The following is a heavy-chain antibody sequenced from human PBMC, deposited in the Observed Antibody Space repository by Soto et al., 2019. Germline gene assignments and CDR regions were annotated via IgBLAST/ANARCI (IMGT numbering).Heavy chain of an antibody. V-gene: IGHV4-39*01. CDR1: GGSISSSSYY. D-gene: IGHD3-10*01. CDR3: ARQGYYGSGKDNWFDP. CDR2: IYYSGST. J-gene: IGHJ5*02. Sequence: QLQLQESGPGLVKPSETLSLTCTVSGGSISSSSYYWGWIRQPPGKGLEWIGSIYYSGSTYYNPSLKSRVTISVDTSKNQFSLKLSSVTAADTAVYYCARQGYYGSGKDNWFDPWGQGTLVTVSS.